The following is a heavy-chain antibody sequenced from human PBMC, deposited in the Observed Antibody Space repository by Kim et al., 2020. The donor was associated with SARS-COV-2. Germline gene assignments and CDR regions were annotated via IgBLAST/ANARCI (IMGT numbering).Heavy chain of an antibody. D-gene: IGHD3-10*01. J-gene: IGHJ3*02. Sequence: NYNPSLKSRVTISVDTSKNQFSLKLSSVTAADTAVYYCAREVEGDDAFDIWGQGTMVTVSS. V-gene: IGHV4-59*01. CDR3: AREVEGDDAFDI.